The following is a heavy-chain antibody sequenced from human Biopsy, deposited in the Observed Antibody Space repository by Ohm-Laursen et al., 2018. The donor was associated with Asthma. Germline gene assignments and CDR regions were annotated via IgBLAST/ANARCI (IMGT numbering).Heavy chain of an antibody. CDR3: AKEVFPGWELRRGPDS. V-gene: IGHV3-30*18. D-gene: IGHD1-26*01. CDR2: ISFDGTNR. Sequence: SLRLSCSASGFSFSNYGMHWVRQAPGKGLDWVAVISFDGTNRNYTDSVKGRFTISRDNSRNTLHLEMNSLGAEDTAVYFCAKEVFPGWELRRGPDSWGQGTLVTVSS. J-gene: IGHJ4*02. CDR1: GFSFSNYG.